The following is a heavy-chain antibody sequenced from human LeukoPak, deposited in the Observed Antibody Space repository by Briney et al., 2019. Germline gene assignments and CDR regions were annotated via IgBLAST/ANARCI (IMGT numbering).Heavy chain of an antibody. D-gene: IGHD3-3*01. V-gene: IGHV3-7*04. CDR3: ARARGSGRSWYFDR. J-gene: IGHJ2*01. Sequence: SGGSLRLSCAASGFTFSGYWMSRVRQAPGKGLEWVASVKQDGSDKYYVDSVKGRFTISRDNAKNSLYVQMNSLRAEDTAVYYCARARGSGRSWYFDRWGRGTVVTVSS. CDR1: GFTFSGYW. CDR2: VKQDGSDK.